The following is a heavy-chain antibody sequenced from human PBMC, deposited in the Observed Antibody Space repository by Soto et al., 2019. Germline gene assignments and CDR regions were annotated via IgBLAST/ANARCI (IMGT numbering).Heavy chain of an antibody. CDR1: CGSMINYF. J-gene: IGHJ4*02. V-gene: IGHV4-59*01. CDR2: IHYSGTT. D-gene: IGHD6-13*01. Sequence: SETLSLTCTLSCGSMINYFWTWIRQPPGKGLEWIGYIHYSGTTSFFPSYNPSLRSRVTISEDTSKNQFSLKLLSVTTADTAVYFCAAGEASSRNLAPYYLDFWGQGTLVTVSS. CDR3: AAGEASSRNLAPYYLDF.